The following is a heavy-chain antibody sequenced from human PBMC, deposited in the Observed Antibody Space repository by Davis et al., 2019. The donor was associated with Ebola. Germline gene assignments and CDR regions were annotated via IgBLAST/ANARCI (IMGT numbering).Heavy chain of an antibody. V-gene: IGHV3-74*01. CDR2: INSDGSST. J-gene: IGHJ4*02. CDR1: GFTFSSYW. D-gene: IGHD6-6*01. Sequence: PGGSLRLSCAASGFTFSSYWMHWVPQAPGKGLVWVSRINSDGSSTSYADSVKGRFTISRDNAKNTLYLQMNSLRAEDTAVYYCARGIRQYSSSQPGGYWGQGTLVTVSS. CDR3: ARGIRQYSSSQPGGY.